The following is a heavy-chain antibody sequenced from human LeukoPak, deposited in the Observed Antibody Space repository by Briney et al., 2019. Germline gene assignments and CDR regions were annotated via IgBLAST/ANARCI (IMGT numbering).Heavy chain of an antibody. CDR1: GFTFSSYA. J-gene: IGHJ4*02. CDR2: ISGSGGST. CDR3: AKVTMIVVAPYDFFDY. Sequence: GGSLRLSCAASGFTFSSYAMSWVRQAPGKGLEWVSAISGSGGSTYYADSVKGRFTISRDNSKNTLYLQMNSLRAEDTAVYYCAKVTMIVVAPYDFFDYWGQGTLVTVSS. V-gene: IGHV3-23*01. D-gene: IGHD3-22*01.